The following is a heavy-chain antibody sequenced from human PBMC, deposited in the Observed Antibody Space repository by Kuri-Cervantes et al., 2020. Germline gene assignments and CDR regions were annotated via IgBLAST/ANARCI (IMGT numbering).Heavy chain of an antibody. V-gene: IGHV4-4*02. CDR3: ARAYSSSSYDWLDP. CDR2: IYHSGST. CDR1: GGSISSSNW. Sequence: GFLRLSCAVSGGSISSSNWWSWVRQPPGKGLEWIGEIYHSGSTNYNPSLKSRVTISLDTSKNQFSLKLSSVTAADTAVYYCARAYSSSSYDWLDPWGQGTLVTVSS. J-gene: IGHJ5*02. D-gene: IGHD6-6*01.